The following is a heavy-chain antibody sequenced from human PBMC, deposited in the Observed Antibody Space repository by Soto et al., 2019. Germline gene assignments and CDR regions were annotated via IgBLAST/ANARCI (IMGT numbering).Heavy chain of an antibody. J-gene: IGHJ4*01. CDR1: GGTFSSYA. D-gene: IGHD2-2*02. V-gene: IGHV1-69*13. CDR3: AGRYQMLLYEFDY. Sequence: SVKVSCKASGGTFSSYAISWVRQAPGQGLEWMGGIIPIIGRANYVQRFQGRVTITADVSTSTAYMELSSLRSEDTAVYYCAGRYQMLLYEFDYWGQGTMVTVSS. CDR2: IIPIIGRA.